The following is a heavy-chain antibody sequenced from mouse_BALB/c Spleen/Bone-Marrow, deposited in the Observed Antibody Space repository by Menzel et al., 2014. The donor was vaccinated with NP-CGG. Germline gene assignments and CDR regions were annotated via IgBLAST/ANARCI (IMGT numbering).Heavy chain of an antibody. Sequence: VMLMESGPGLVAPSQSLSITCTVSGFSLTGFGVNWVRQPPGKGLEWLGMIWADGSTDYNSALRSRLSISKANSKSQVFFKMNSLQTDDTASYYCARADGSGYAMDYWGQGTSVTVSS. D-gene: IGHD2-3*01. J-gene: IGHJ4*01. CDR3: ARADGSGYAMDY. V-gene: IGHV2-6-7*01. CDR1: GFSLTGFG. CDR2: IWADGST.